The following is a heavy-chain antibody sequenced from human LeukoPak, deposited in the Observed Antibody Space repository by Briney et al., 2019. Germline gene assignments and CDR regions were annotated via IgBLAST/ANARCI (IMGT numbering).Heavy chain of an antibody. CDR2: IYHNGST. CDR1: GGSISSNNW. Sequence: SETLSLTCAVSGGSISSNNWWIWVRQSPEKGLEWIGEIYHNGSTNYNPPLKSRVTVQMDKSKNHLSLNLVSVNATDTAVYYCGRHLTLSYSFDIWGQGTMVTVSS. V-gene: IGHV4-4*02. D-gene: IGHD3-16*01. CDR3: GRHLTLSYSFDI. J-gene: IGHJ3*02.